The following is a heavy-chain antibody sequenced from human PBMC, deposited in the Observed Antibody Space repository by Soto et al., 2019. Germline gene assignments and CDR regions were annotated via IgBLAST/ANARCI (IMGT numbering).Heavy chain of an antibody. D-gene: IGHD2-15*01. CDR2: IIPILGIV. Sequence: AVQVSCKAAGGTFSSYAISWVRQAPGQGLEWMGQIIPILGIVNYAQKFQGRVTITADKATSTAYMELSSLRSEETAVYYCARGAVTCSGGSCYSSHGPGFDPWGQGTLVPVSS. CDR1: GGTFSSYA. CDR3: ARGAVTCSGGSCYSSHGPGFDP. V-gene: IGHV1-69*10. J-gene: IGHJ5*02.